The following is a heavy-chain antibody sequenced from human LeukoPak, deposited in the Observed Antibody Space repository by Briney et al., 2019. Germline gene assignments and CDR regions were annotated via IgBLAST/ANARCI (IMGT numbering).Heavy chain of an antibody. CDR2: INPSGGST. V-gene: IGHV1-46*01. Sequence: ASVKVSCKASGYTFTSYYMHWVRQAPGQGLEWMGIINPSGGSTSYAQKFQGRVTMTRNTSISTAYMELSSLRSEDTAVYYRARGVVAATLYYFDYWGQGTLVTVSS. CDR1: GYTFTSYY. J-gene: IGHJ4*02. D-gene: IGHD2-15*01. CDR3: ARGVVAATLYYFDY.